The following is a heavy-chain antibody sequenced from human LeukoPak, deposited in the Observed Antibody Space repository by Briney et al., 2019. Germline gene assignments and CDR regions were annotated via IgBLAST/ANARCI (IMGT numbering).Heavy chain of an antibody. J-gene: IGHJ4*02. V-gene: IGHV3-7*04. CDR1: GFTFSTYW. CDR3: ARNMGDY. CDR2: INQDGTEK. D-gene: IGHD2/OR15-2a*01. Sequence: QPGGSLRLSCAASGFTFSTYWMTWVRQAPGKGLEWVANINQDGTEKNYVDSVKGRFTIPRDNAKNSLYLQMNSLRAEDAAVYYCARNMGDYWGQGTLVTVSS.